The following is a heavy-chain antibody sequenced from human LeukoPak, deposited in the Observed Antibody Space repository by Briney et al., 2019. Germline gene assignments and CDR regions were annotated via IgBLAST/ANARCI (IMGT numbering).Heavy chain of an antibody. CDR3: ARLPLAYCGGDCYPNWFDP. CDR2: IYYSGST. V-gene: IGHV4-59*01. CDR1: GGSISSYY. D-gene: IGHD2-21*02. J-gene: IGHJ5*02. Sequence: SETLSLTCAVSGGSISSYYWSWIRQPPGKGLEWIGYIYYSGSTNYNPSLKSRVTISVDTSKNQFSLKLSSVTAADTAVYYCARLPLAYCGGDCYPNWFDPWGQGTLVTVSS.